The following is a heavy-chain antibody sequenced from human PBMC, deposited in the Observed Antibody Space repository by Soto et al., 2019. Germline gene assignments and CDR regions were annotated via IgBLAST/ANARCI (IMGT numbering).Heavy chain of an antibody. V-gene: IGHV3-21*01. J-gene: IGHJ4*02. D-gene: IGHD4-17*01. Sequence: GSLRLSCAASGFTFSSYSMNWVRQAPGKGLEWVSLISSSSSYIYYADSVTGRFTISRDNAKNSLHLQMNSLRAEDTAVYYCARDRQYGDYLDYWGQGTLVTVSS. CDR3: ARDRQYGDYLDY. CDR1: GFTFSSYS. CDR2: ISSSSSYI.